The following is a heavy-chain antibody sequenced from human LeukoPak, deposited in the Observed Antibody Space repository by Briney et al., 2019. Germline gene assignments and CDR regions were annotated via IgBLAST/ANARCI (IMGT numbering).Heavy chain of an antibody. D-gene: IGHD1-1*01. CDR1: GYTFTSYG. Sequence: ASVKVSCKASGYTFTSYGISWVRQAPGQGLEWMGGIIPIFGTANYAQKFQGRVTITTDESTSTAYMELSSLRSEDTAVYYCARGREPDWNGVPRYFDIWGQGTMVTVSS. J-gene: IGHJ3*02. CDR2: IIPIFGTA. V-gene: IGHV1-69*05. CDR3: ARGREPDWNGVPRYFDI.